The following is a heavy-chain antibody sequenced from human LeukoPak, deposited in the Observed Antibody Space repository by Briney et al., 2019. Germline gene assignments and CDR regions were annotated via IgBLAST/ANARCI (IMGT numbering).Heavy chain of an antibody. CDR1: GFVFGDYA. CDR3: TPTPSGNYYLRVAS. V-gene: IGHV3-23*01. D-gene: IGHD3-10*01. Sequence: GGSLRLSRATSGFVFGDYAMTWVRQAPGKGLEWVSGISGTGDNAYYADSVKGRFIISRDNSKNTLSLQMNSLRVEDTAVYYCTPTPSGNYYLRVASWGQGTLVTVSS. CDR2: ISGTGDNA. J-gene: IGHJ5*01.